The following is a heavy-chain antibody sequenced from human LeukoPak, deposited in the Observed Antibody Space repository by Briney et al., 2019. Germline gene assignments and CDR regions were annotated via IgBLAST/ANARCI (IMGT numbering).Heavy chain of an antibody. CDR1: GFTLSTYW. Sequence: GGSLRLSCIVSGFTLSTYWMTWVRQAPGKGLEWVANINPDGSETYYVDSVKGRFSISRDNAKSSLFLQMKSLRADDTAVYYCARGVPTGIDYFDFWGQGALVTVSS. CDR2: INPDGSET. V-gene: IGHV3-7*01. CDR3: ARGVPTGIDYFDF. J-gene: IGHJ4*02. D-gene: IGHD1-1*01.